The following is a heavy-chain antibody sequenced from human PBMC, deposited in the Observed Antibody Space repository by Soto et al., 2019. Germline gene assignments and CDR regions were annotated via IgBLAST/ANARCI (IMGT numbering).Heavy chain of an antibody. V-gene: IGHV1-2*02. J-gene: IGHJ6*02. D-gene: IGHD2-2*01. CDR1: GYTFTGYY. CDR2: INPNSGGT. Sequence: ASVKVSCKXSGYTFTGYYMHWVRQAPGQGLEWMGWINPNSGGTNYAQKFQGRVTMTRDTSISTAYMELSRLRSDDTAVYYCARGRYCSSTSCYWGYYYYGMDVWGQGTMVTVSS. CDR3: ARGRYCSSTSCYWGYYYYGMDV.